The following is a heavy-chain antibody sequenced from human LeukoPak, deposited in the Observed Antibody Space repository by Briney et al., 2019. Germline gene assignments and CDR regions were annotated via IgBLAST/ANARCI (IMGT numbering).Heavy chain of an antibody. Sequence: GGSLRLSCAASGLTFSNYSMNWVRQAPGKGLEWVSSISGSSTYIYYADSVKGRFTISRDNAKISLYLQMYSLRAEDTAVYYCASDHCTNGVCYTDYFDYWGRGTLVTVSS. CDR2: ISGSSTYI. CDR1: GLTFSNYS. V-gene: IGHV3-21*01. D-gene: IGHD2-8*01. J-gene: IGHJ4*02. CDR3: ASDHCTNGVCYTDYFDY.